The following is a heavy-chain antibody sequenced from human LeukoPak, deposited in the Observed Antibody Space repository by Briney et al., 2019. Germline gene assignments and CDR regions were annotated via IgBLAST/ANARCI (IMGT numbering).Heavy chain of an antibody. J-gene: IGHJ3*02. CDR2: MYTSGST. V-gene: IGHV4-4*07. CDR1: GASISTYY. CDR3: ARDPGPGYSSGWINDAFDI. Sequence: SETLSLTCTVSGASISTYYWSWIRQPAGKGLDWIGRMYTSGSTNYNPSLKSRVTMSVDTSKNQLSLKLSSVTAADTAVYYCARDPGPGYSSGWINDAFDIWGQGTMVTVSS. D-gene: IGHD6-19*01.